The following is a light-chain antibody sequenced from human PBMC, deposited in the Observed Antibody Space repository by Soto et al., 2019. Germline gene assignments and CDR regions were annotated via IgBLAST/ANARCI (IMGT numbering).Light chain of an antibody. Sequence: DIQMTQSPSTLSASVGDRVTITCRASQTISAWLAWYQQKPGKAPKLLIYKASNLESGVPSRFSGSGSGTEFTLTISSLQPDEFATYYCQQYDSYSYTFGQGTKLEIK. CDR3: QQYDSYSYT. CDR2: KAS. V-gene: IGKV1-5*03. CDR1: QTISAW. J-gene: IGKJ2*01.